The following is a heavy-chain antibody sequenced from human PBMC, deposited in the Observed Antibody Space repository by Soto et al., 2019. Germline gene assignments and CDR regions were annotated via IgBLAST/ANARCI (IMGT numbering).Heavy chain of an antibody. CDR2: IIPFFGTT. CDR3: ATLASPYSTGTSDSVASH. CDR1: GGTFSGFA. D-gene: IGHD1-1*01. V-gene: IGHV1-69*01. J-gene: IGHJ4*02. Sequence: QVQLVQSGHEVKRPASSVKVSCKASGGTFSGFAVSWVRQAPGQGLEWLGAIIPFFGTTFYAHKFQGRVTITTDESSNTVYLDLSSLTSEDRALFYCATLASPYSTGTSDSVASHWGQGTVVTVSS.